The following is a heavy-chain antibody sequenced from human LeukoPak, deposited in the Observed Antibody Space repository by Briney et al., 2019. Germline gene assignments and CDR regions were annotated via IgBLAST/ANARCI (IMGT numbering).Heavy chain of an antibody. CDR3: ARLQQEQLVHRWFDP. J-gene: IGHJ5*02. D-gene: IGHD6-13*01. CDR1: GYSFTSYW. V-gene: IGHV5-51*01. CDR2: IYPGDSDT. Sequence: GESLKISCQGSGYSFTSYWIGWVRQMPGKGLEWMGIIYPGDSDTRYSPSFQGQVTISADKSISTAYLQWSSLKASDTAMYYCARLQQEQLVHRWFDPWGQGTLVTVSS.